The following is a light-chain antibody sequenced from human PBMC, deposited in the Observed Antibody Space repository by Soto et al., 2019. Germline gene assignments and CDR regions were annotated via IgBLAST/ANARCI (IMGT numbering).Light chain of an antibody. V-gene: IGKV3-20*01. CDR1: HSMSNSN. CDR2: GAS. Sequence: IVLTQSPGTLSLSPGDRATLSCRASHSMSNSNLAWYQHKPGQAPRLLIYGASNRATGIPDRLSGSGSGTDFILTINRLAPEDFAVYYCQEFASNFGGGTKVEIK. J-gene: IGKJ4*01. CDR3: QEFASN.